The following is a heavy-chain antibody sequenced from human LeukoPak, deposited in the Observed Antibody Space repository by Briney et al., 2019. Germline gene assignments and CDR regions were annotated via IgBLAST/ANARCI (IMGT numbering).Heavy chain of an antibody. CDR3: ASYCSSTSCYYYYGMDV. V-gene: IGHV1-46*01. Sequence: ASVKVSYKASGYTFTSNYIHWVRQAPGQGLEWMGMIYPRDGSTSYAQKFQGRVTVTRDTSTSTVHMELSSLRSEDTAVYYCASYCSSTSCYYYYGMDVWGKGTTVTVSS. CDR2: IYPRDGST. D-gene: IGHD2-2*01. J-gene: IGHJ6*04. CDR1: GYTFTSNY.